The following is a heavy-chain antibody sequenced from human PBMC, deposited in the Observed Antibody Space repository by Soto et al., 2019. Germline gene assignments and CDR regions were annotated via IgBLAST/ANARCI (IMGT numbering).Heavy chain of an antibody. D-gene: IGHD5-12*01. V-gene: IGHV4-30-4*01. CDR1: GGSISSGDYY. CDR2: TYYSGST. CDR3: ARVKLATKFLDY. Sequence: SETLSLTCTVSGGSISSGDYYWSWIRQPPGKGLEWIGYTYYSGSTYYNPSLKSRVTRSVDTSKNQFSLKLSSVTAADTAVYYCARVKLATKFLDYWGQGTLVTVSS. J-gene: IGHJ4*02.